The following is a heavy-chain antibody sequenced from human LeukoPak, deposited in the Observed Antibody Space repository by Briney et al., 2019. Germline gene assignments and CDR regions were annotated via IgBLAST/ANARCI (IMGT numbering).Heavy chain of an antibody. V-gene: IGHV3-11*04. CDR2: SSSSGSTI. J-gene: IGHJ4*02. CDR3: ASGAYYSRTYFDY. CDR1: GFTFSDYY. D-gene: IGHD2-21*01. Sequence: GGSLRLSCAASGFTFSDYYMSWIRQAPGKGLEWVSYSSSSGSTIYYADSVKGRFTISRDNAKNSLYLQMNSLRAEDTAVYYCASGAYYSRTYFDYWGQGTLVTVSS.